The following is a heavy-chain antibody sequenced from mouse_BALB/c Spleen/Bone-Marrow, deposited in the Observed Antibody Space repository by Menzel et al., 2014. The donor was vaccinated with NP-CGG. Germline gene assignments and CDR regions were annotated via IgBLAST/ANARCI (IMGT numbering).Heavy chain of an antibody. CDR1: GYTFTDYY. J-gene: IGHJ2*01. CDR2: IYPGSGNT. Sequence: VQLQQSGAELARPGASVKLSCKASGYTFTDYYINWVKQRTGQGLEWIGEIYPGSGNTYYNEKFKGKATLTADKSSGTAYMQLSSLTSEDSAVYFCARRGYFDYWGQGTTLTVSS. V-gene: IGHV1-77*01. CDR3: ARRGYFDY.